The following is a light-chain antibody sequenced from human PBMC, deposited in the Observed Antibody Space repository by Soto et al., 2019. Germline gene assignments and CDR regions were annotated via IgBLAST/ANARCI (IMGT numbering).Light chain of an antibody. J-gene: IGLJ2*01. CDR3: TSYTGSNTEV. CDR1: SSDVGGYNY. V-gene: IGLV2-8*01. Sequence: QSALTQPPSASGSPGHSITISCTGTSSDVGGYNYVSWYQHHPGKAPKLMIYEVFRRPSGVPDRFSDSKSGNTASLTVSGLQAEDEADYYCTSYTGSNTEVFGGGTKVTVL. CDR2: EVF.